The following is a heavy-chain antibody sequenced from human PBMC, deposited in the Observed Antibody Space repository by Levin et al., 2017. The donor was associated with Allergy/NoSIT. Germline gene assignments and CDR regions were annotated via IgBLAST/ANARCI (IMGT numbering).Heavy chain of an antibody. J-gene: IGHJ4*02. D-gene: IGHD4-17*01. CDR3: ARGPDYGDYILDY. CDR2: IYHSGSA. CDR1: GGSISSGGYS. Sequence: SETLSLTCAVSGGSISSGGYSWSWIRQPPGTGLEWIGYIYHSGSAYYNPSLKSRVTISVDRSKNQFSLKLSSVTAADTAVYYCARGPDYGDYILDYWGQGTLVTVSS. V-gene: IGHV4-30-2*01.